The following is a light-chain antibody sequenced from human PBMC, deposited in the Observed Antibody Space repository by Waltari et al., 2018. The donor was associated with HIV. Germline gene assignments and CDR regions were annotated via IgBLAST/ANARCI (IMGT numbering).Light chain of an antibody. J-gene: IGKJ2*03. Sequence: EIVLTQSPATLSLSPGERAPLACRASRSVGSYLAWYQQKPGQAPRLLIYDASNRATGIPARFSGSGSGTDFTLTISSLEPEDFAVYYCQQRTNWPPYSFGQGTKLEIK. CDR2: DAS. CDR3: QQRTNWPPYS. CDR1: RSVGSY. V-gene: IGKV3-11*01.